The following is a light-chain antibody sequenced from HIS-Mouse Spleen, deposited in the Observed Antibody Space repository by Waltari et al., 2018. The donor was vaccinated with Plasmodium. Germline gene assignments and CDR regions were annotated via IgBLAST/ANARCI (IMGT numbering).Light chain of an antibody. CDR2: AAS. J-gene: IGKJ1*01. V-gene: IGKV1-39*01. CDR1: QSISSY. Sequence: DIQMTQSPSSLPASVGDRVTMTCRASQSISSYLNWYQQKPGKAPKLLIYAASSLQSGVPSRFSGSGSGTDFTLTISSLQPEDFATYYCQQNYNTWTFGQGTKVEIK. CDR3: QQNYNTWT.